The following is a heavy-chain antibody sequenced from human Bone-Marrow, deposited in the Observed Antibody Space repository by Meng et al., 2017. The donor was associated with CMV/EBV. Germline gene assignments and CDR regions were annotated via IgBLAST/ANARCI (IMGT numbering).Heavy chain of an antibody. V-gene: IGHV5-51*01. CDR2: IYPGDSDT. Sequence: KVSCKGSGYSFPTYWIGWVRQMPGKGLEWMGIIYPGDSDTRYSPSFQGQVTISADKSISTAYLQWSSLKASDAAMYYCARQKGGSIYYFDYWGQGTLVTVSS. CDR1: GYSFPTYW. CDR3: ARQKGGSIYYFDY. J-gene: IGHJ4*02. D-gene: IGHD1-26*01.